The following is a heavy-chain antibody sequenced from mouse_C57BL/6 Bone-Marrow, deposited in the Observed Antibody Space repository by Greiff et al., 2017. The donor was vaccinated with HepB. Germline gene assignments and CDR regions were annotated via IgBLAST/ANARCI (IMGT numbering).Heavy chain of an antibody. V-gene: IGHV1-50*01. CDR2: IDPSDSYT. D-gene: IGHD2-4*01. J-gene: IGHJ3*01. Sequence: QVQLQQPGAELVKPGASVKLSCKASGYTFTSYWMQWVKQRPGQGLEWIGEIDPSDSYTNYNQKFKGKATLTVDTSSSTASMQLRSLTSEDSAVYYCARDGYYDYDGAWFAYWGQGTLVTVSA. CDR3: ARDGYYDYDGAWFAY. CDR1: GYTFTSYW.